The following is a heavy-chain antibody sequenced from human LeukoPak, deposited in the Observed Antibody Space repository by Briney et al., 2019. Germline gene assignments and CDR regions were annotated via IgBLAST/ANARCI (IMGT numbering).Heavy chain of an antibody. CDR3: AREGGGGFCSGSSCYSGFGY. D-gene: IGHD2-15*01. CDR1: GGSISSYY. CDR2: IYTSGST. Sequence: SETLSLTCSVSGGSISSYYCRWIRQPAGKGLDWIGCIYTSGSTYSNPSLKSRVTISVDTSKDQFSRKMSSVTAADTAVYYGAREGGGGFCSGSSCYSGFGYWGQGILVTVSS. V-gene: IGHV4-4*07. J-gene: IGHJ4*02.